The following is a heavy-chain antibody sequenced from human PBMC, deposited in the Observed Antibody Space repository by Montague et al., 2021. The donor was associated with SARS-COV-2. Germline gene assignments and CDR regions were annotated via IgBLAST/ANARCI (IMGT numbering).Heavy chain of an antibody. CDR3: ARAIWHLDV. Sequence: TLSLTCTVSGGSISSGGYYWSWIRQHPGKGLEWIGYIYYSGXTXYXQSLKSRVTISVDTSKNQFSLKLSSVTAADTAVYYRARAIWHLDVWGRGILVTVSS. J-gene: IGHJ2*01. CDR1: GGSISSGGYY. V-gene: IGHV4-31*03. CDR2: IYYSGXT.